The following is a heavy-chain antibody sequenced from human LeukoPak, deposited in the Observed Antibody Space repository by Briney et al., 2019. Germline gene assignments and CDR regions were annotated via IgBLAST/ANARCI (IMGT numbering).Heavy chain of an antibody. CDR1: GGSISSSSYY. J-gene: IGHJ4*02. CDR3: ARGSSGWYWDY. CDR2: IYYSGST. D-gene: IGHD6-19*01. Sequence: PSETLSLTCTVSGGSISSSSYYWGWIRQPPGKGLEWIGSIYYSGSTYYNPSLKSRVTISVDTSRNQFSLKLSSVTAADTAVYYCARGSSGWYWDYWGQGTLVTVSS. V-gene: IGHV4-39*07.